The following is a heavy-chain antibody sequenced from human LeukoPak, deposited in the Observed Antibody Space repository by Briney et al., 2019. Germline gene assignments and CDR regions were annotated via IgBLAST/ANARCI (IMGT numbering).Heavy chain of an antibody. CDR1: GGSISSSSYF. CDR2: IYYSGST. Sequence: AETLSLPCTVSGGSISSSSYFWGWIRQPPGKGREWCGSIYYSGSTYYTPSLKSRVTISVDTSQNQFSPKLSSVTAADTAVYYCASRLHYDFWSGYYTGRWGQGTLVTVSS. V-gene: IGHV4-39*01. CDR3: ASRLHYDFWSGYYTGR. J-gene: IGHJ4*02. D-gene: IGHD3-3*01.